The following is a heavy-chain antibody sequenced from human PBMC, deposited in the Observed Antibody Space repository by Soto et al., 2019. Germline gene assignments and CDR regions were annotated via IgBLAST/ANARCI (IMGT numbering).Heavy chain of an antibody. D-gene: IGHD6-19*01. CDR3: ARDLGSEQWFFDN. V-gene: IGHV4-31*03. Sequence: QVQLQESGPGLVKPSQTLSLTCLVSGASVSGDGSYCSWIRQHPGKVLEFIGYIHNSGSTYSNPSLENRVAMSIDTVKNQFPLRLSPVTAADSAVYFCARDLGSEQWFFDNWGQGILVTVSS. CDR2: IHNSGST. J-gene: IGHJ4*02. CDR1: GASVSGDGSY.